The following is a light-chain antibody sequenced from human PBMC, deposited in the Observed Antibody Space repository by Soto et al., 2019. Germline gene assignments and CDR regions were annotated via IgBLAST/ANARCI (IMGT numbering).Light chain of an antibody. CDR3: QQHGQWPIT. J-gene: IGKJ5*01. CDR1: QSVNSN. CDR2: GIS. Sequence: EIVMTQSPATLSVSPRERATLSCRAGQSVNSNYLAWYQQKPGQAPRLLIYGISKRATDIPDRFSGSGSGTEFTLTISSLQPEDFATYYCQQHGQWPITFGQGTRLEIK. V-gene: IGKV3D-15*01.